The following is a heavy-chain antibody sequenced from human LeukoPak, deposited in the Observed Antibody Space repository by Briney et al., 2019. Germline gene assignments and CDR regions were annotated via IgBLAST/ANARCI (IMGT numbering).Heavy chain of an antibody. V-gene: IGHV3-7*01. D-gene: IGHD2/OR15-2a*01. J-gene: IGHJ6*02. CDR3: ARGRFFYGWGIDV. CDR1: GFTFSDFG. CDR2: IKGDETEK. Sequence: GGSLRLSCAASGFTFSDFGMNWVRQAPAKGLEWVAFIKGDETEKHYVDSLKGRFTISRDNAENSLSLQMNSLTVEDTAVYFCARGRFFYGWGIDVWGQGTTVIVSS.